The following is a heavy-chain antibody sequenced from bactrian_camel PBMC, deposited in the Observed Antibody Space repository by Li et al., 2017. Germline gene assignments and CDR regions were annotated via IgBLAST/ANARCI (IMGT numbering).Heavy chain of an antibody. CDR1: DYTYNGYC. Sequence: HVQLVESGGGSVQAGGSLRLSCKGSDYTYNGYCMGWFRQVPGKAREGIAGIRRDGDEYYAGSVNGRFTISRDNAKNTLYLQLNSLRTEDTFVYYCTADRYDPWILGLDWGQGTQVTVS. V-gene: IGHV3S6*01. CDR2: IRRDGDE. D-gene: IGHD3*01. J-gene: IGHJ4*01. CDR3: TADRYDPWILGLD.